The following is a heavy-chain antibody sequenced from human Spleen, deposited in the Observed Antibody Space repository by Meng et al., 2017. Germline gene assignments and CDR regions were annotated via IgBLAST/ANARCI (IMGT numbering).Heavy chain of an antibody. J-gene: IGHJ4*02. Sequence: QGELEQAGAEVKKPGATGKVSCKASGYAFPAYWLHWLRRAPGQGLEWMGRINPKSGDTHYAQRFQGKVTMAGDTSISTAYMELSGLRSDDTAMYYCARDEDISAAGKLFGDYWGQGTLVTVSS. V-gene: IGHV1-2*06. D-gene: IGHD6-13*01. CDR3: ARDEDISAAGKLFGDY. CDR2: INPKSGDT. CDR1: GYAFPAYW.